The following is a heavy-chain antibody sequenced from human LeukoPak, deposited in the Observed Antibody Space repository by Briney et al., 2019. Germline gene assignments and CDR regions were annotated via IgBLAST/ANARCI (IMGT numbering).Heavy chain of an antibody. CDR1: GFTFGSYS. D-gene: IGHD2-15*01. J-gene: IGHJ3*02. CDR2: FSSNGLYI. Sequence: GGSLRLSCAASGFTFGSYSMNWVRQAPGKGLEWVSSFSSNGLYIYYADSVKGRFTNSRDNAKNSLYLQMNSLRAEDTAVYYCARVDTRGGAFDIWGQGSMVTVSS. V-gene: IGHV3-21*01. CDR3: ARVDTRGGAFDI.